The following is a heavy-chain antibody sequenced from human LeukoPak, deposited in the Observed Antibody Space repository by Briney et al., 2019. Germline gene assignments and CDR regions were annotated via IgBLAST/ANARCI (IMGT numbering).Heavy chain of an antibody. CDR1: GYTFTSYG. V-gene: IGHV1-18*01. Sequence: ASVKVSCKASGYTFTSYGISGVRPAPGQGLDWMGWFTAYNGKTNHAQNFQGRVTMTTDTSASTAYMELRSLGSDDTAVYYCARGGKQQLGFDYWGQGTLVTVSS. CDR3: ARGGKQQLGFDY. D-gene: IGHD6-13*01. J-gene: IGHJ4*02. CDR2: FTAYNGKT.